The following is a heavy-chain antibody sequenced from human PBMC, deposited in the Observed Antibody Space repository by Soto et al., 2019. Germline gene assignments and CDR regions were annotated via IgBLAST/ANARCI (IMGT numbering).Heavy chain of an antibody. CDR3: ARDDYDSSGYYYVEY. Sequence: SLRLSCAASGFTFSSYGMHWVRQAPGKGLEWVAVIWYDGSNKYYADSLKGRFTISRDNSKKTLYLQVNSLRAEDTAVYFCARDDYDSSGYYYVEYWGQGTLVTVSS. CDR1: GFTFSSYG. J-gene: IGHJ4*02. CDR2: IWYDGSNK. V-gene: IGHV3-33*01. D-gene: IGHD3-22*01.